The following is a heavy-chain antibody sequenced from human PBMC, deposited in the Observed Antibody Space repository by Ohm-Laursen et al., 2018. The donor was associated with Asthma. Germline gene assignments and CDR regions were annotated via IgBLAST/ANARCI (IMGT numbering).Heavy chain of an antibody. Sequence: SLRLSCAASGFTLSSSWMHWVRQAPGKGLVWVSRISGDGSGTNYADSVKGRFTISRDNAKNTLYLQMNSLRPDDTAVYYCARDVMEWYLPAFDFWGQGTLVTVSS. CDR3: ARDVMEWYLPAFDF. D-gene: IGHD3-3*01. J-gene: IGHJ4*02. V-gene: IGHV3-74*01. CDR2: ISGDGSGT. CDR1: GFTLSSSW.